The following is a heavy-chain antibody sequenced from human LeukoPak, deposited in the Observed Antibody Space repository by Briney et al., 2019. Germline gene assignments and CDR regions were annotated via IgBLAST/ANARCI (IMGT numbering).Heavy chain of an antibody. CDR1: GFTFSSYA. CDR2: ISGSGGST. V-gene: IGHV3-23*01. CDR3: AKIYPPRPVRPRTNWFDP. Sequence: GGSLRHSCAASGFTFSSYAMSWVRQAPGKGLEWVSAISGSGGSTYYADSVKGRFTISRDNSKNTLYLQMNSLRAEDTAVYYCAKIYPPRPVRPRTNWFDPWGQGTLVTVSS. J-gene: IGHJ5*02. D-gene: IGHD3-10*01.